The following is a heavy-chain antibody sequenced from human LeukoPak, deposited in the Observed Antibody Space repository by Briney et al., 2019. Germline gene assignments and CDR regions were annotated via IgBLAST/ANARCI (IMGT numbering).Heavy chain of an antibody. CDR2: ISSNGGST. CDR3: ARGVNYYDSSGYYLNWFDP. D-gene: IGHD3-22*01. Sequence: GGSLRLSCAASGFTLSSYAMHWVRRAPGKGLEYVSAISSNGGSTYYANSVKGRFTISRDNSKNTLYLQMGSLRAEDMAVYYCARGVNYYDSSGYYLNWFDPWGQGTLVTVSS. J-gene: IGHJ5*02. V-gene: IGHV3-64*01. CDR1: GFTLSSYA.